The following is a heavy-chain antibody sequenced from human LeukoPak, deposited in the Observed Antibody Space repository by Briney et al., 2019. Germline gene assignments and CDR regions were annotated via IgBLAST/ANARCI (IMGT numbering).Heavy chain of an antibody. CDR3: AREDGTFDY. CDR1: GFNLSSYW. CDR2: IKPDEEI. J-gene: IGHJ4*02. D-gene: IGHD1-1*01. V-gene: IGHV3-7*01. Sequence: GGALRLSFAASGFNLSSYWRKRGRQAPGKGLEWVANIKPDEEIHEKDSVKSRFTISRDNSKNSLDLQMISLRAEDMAVYYCAREDGTFDYWGQGALVTVFS.